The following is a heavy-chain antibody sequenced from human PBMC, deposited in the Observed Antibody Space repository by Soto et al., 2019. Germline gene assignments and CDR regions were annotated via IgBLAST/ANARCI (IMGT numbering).Heavy chain of an antibody. V-gene: IGHV3-30*03. Sequence: PGGSLRLSCAASGFTFSSYGMHWVRQAPGKGLEWVAVISYDGSNKYYADSVKGRFTISRDDAKNTVYLQMSSRRSEDTAIYYCATVFEDWGQETPVTVSS. J-gene: IGHJ4*02. CDR3: ATVFED. CDR1: GFTFSSYG. CDR2: ISYDGSNK.